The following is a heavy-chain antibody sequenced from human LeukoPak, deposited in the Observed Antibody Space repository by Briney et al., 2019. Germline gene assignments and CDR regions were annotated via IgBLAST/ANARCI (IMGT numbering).Heavy chain of an antibody. J-gene: IGHJ4*02. CDR1: GFTFSSYW. V-gene: IGHV3-74*01. D-gene: IGHD3-3*01. CDR3: ARADADFWSGYYRY. Sequence: GGSLRLSCAASGFTFSSYWMHWVRQAPGKGLVWVSRINSDGSSTSYADSVKGRLTISRDNAKNTLYLQMNSLRAEDTAVYYCARADADFWSGYYRYWGQGTLVTVSS. CDR2: INSDGSST.